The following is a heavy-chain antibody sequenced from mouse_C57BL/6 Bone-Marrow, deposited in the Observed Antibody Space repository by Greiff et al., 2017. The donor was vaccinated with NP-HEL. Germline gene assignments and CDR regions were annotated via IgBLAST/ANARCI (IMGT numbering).Heavy chain of an antibody. CDR3: ARDTVGPPFAY. V-gene: IGHV5-4*01. CDR2: ISDGGSYT. D-gene: IGHD1-1*01. Sequence: EVQVVESGGGLVKPGGSLKLSCAASGFTFSSYAMSWVRQTPEKRLEWVATISDGGSYTYYPDNVKGRFTISRDNAKNNLYLQMSHLKSEDTAMYYCARDTVGPPFAYWGQGTLVTVSA. J-gene: IGHJ3*01. CDR1: GFTFSSYA.